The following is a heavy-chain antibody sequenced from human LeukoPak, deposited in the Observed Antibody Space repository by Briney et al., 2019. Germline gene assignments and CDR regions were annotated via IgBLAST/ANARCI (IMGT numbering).Heavy chain of an antibody. D-gene: IGHD3-22*01. CDR1: GFTFSSYS. J-gene: IGHJ3*02. CDR2: ISSSSSYI. Sequence: PGGSLRLSCAASGFTFSSYSMNWVRQAPGKGLEWVSFISSSSSYIYYADSMKGRFTISRDNAKNSLYLQMNSLRAEDTAVYYCTRDHHRRHYDSQARNTFDIWGQGTMVTVSS. V-gene: IGHV3-21*01. CDR3: TRDHHRRHYDSQARNTFDI.